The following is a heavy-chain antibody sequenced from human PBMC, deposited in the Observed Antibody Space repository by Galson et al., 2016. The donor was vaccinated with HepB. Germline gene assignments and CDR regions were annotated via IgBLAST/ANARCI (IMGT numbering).Heavy chain of an antibody. CDR2: IYSGGFT. CDR3: ARGRWQLD. D-gene: IGHD6-13*01. J-gene: IGHJ4*02. CDR1: GFTVSSNY. Sequence: SLRLSCAASGFTVSSNYMNWVRQAPGKGLQWVSVIYSGGFTYYADPLKGRFTISRHNSKNTLYLQMNSLRAEDTAVYYWARGRWQLDGGQGTLVTVSS. V-gene: IGHV3-53*04.